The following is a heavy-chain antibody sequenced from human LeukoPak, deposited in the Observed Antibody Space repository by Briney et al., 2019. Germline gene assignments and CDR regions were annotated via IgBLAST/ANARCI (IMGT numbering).Heavy chain of an antibody. J-gene: IGHJ4*02. CDR1: GGSISSYY. CDR2: IYYSGST. D-gene: IGHD6-6*01. V-gene: IGHV4-59*01. Sequence: SETLSLTCTVSGGSISSYYWSWIRQPPGKGLESIGYIYYSGSTNYNPSLKSRVTISVDTSKNQFSLKLSSVTAADTAVYYCARVDSSGYFDYWGQGTLVTISS. CDR3: ARVDSSGYFDY.